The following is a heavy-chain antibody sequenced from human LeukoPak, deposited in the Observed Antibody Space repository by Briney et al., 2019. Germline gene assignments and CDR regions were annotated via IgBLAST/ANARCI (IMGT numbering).Heavy chain of an antibody. Sequence: GGSLRLSCAASGFTFSSYAMSWVRQAPGKGLEWVSAISGSGGSTYYADSVKGRFTISRDNSKNTLYLQMNSLRAEDTAVYYCAKPQGGTPAAKRTYYYYGMDVWGQGTTVTVSS. V-gene: IGHV3-23*01. D-gene: IGHD2-2*01. CDR2: ISGSGGST. CDR3: AKPQGGTPAAKRTYYYYGMDV. CDR1: GFTFSSYA. J-gene: IGHJ6*02.